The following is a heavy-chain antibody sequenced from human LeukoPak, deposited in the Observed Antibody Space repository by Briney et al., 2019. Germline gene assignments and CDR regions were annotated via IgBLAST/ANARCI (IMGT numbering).Heavy chain of an antibody. V-gene: IGHV4-38-2*02. J-gene: IGHJ4*02. CDR2: IYHSGST. CDR3: AGDWGYCTNGVCYAFDH. CDR1: DYSISRGYY. Sequence: SETLSLTCTVSDYSISRGYYWGWIRQPPGKGLEWIGSIYHSGSTRYNPSLKSRVTISVDTSKNHFSLRLSSVTAADTAVYYCAGDWGYCTNGVCYAFDHWGQGTLVTVSS. D-gene: IGHD2-8*01.